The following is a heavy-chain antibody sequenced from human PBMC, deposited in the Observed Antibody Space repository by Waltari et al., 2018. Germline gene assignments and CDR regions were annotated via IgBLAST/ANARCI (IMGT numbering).Heavy chain of an antibody. D-gene: IGHD2-21*01. CDR3: ARDRDWAFDI. J-gene: IGHJ3*02. CDR1: GFTLRSYS. V-gene: IGHV3-48*04. CDR2: ISGDSGSI. Sequence: EVQLVESGGGLVQPGGSLRLACAASGFTLRSYSLNWFRQAPGKGLWWVSYISGDSGSIHYADSVKGRITVSRDNAKNSLYLQMSSLTAEDTAVFYCARDRDWAFDIWGQGTMVTVSS.